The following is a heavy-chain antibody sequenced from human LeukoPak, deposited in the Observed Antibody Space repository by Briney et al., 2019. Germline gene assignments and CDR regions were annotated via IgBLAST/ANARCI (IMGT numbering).Heavy chain of an antibody. CDR2: ISGSGGST. Sequence: GGSLRLSCAASGFTFSIYAMSWVRQAPGKGLEWVSSISGSGGSTYYADSVKGRVSISRDNSNNTLYLQVNSLRADDTAVYYCANSGLNRFEYWGQGALVTVSS. CDR1: GFTFSIYA. D-gene: IGHD2-15*01. J-gene: IGHJ4*02. V-gene: IGHV3-23*01. CDR3: ANSGLNRFEY.